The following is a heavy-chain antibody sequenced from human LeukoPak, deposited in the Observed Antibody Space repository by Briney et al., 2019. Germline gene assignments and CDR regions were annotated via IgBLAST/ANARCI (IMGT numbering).Heavy chain of an antibody. CDR3: ARETGTGYYYMDV. V-gene: IGHV1-2*02. CDR2: INPNSSGT. Sequence: ASVKVSCKASGYTFTGYYMHRVRQAPGQGLEWMGWINPNSSGTNYAQKFQGRVTMTRDTSISTAYMELSRLRSDDTAVYYCARETGTGYYYMDVWGKGTTVTISS. CDR1: GYTFTGYY. J-gene: IGHJ6*03. D-gene: IGHD1-1*01.